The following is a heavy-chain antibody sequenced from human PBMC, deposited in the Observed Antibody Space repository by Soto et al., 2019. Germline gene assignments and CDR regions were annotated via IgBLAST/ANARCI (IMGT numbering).Heavy chain of an antibody. CDR2: IIPIFGTA. CDR3: ARGRYCSSTSCYSERPFDY. D-gene: IGHD2-2*01. V-gene: IGHV1-69*01. J-gene: IGHJ4*02. Sequence: QVPLVQSGAEVKKPGSSVKVSCKASGGTFSSYAISWVRQAPGQGLEWMGGIIPIFGTANYAQKFQGRVTITADESTSTAYMELSSLRSEDTAVYYCARGRYCSSTSCYSERPFDYWGQGTLVTVSS. CDR1: GGTFSSYA.